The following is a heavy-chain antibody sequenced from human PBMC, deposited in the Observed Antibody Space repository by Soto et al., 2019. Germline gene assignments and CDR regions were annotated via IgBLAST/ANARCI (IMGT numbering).Heavy chain of an antibody. CDR3: AKGKPEWLLLYWFDP. J-gene: IGHJ5*02. Sequence: GESLKISCAASGFTFSSYAMSWVRQAPGKGLEWVSAISGSGGSTYYADSVKGRFTISRDNSKNTLYLQMNSLRAEDTAVYYCAKGKPEWLLLYWFDPWGQGTLVTVSS. V-gene: IGHV3-23*01. CDR2: ISGSGGST. D-gene: IGHD3-3*01. CDR1: GFTFSSYA.